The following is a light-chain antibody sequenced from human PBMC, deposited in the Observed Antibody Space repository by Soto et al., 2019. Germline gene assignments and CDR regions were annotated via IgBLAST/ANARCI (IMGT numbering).Light chain of an antibody. CDR1: QSVSSSY. CDR2: GAS. V-gene: IGKV3-20*01. Sequence: EIVLTQSPGTLSLSPGERATLSCRASQSVSSSYLAWYQQKPGQAPRLLIYGASSRATGIPDRFSGSGSGTYFTLTSSRLEHEDFAVYYCQQYGNSLTFGGGTKVEIK. CDR3: QQYGNSLT. J-gene: IGKJ4*01.